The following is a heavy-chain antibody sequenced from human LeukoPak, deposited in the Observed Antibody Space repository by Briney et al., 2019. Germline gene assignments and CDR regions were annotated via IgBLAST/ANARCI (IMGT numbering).Heavy chain of an antibody. Sequence: PSETLSLTCTVSGGSISSSSYHWGWIRLPPGKGLEWIGSIYYSGSTYYSPSLESRVTISVDTSKNQFSLKLSSVTAADTAVYYCASRLLVAGRWFDPWGQGTLVTVSS. J-gene: IGHJ5*02. CDR1: GGSISSSSYH. CDR2: IYYSGST. D-gene: IGHD6-19*01. V-gene: IGHV4-39*01. CDR3: ASRLLVAGRWFDP.